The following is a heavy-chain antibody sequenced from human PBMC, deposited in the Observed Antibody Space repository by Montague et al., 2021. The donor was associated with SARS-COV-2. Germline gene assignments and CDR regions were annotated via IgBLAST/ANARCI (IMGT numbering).Heavy chain of an antibody. V-gene: IGHV4-4*07. CDR3: AGGSGIINFYNSGMDV. D-gene: IGHD3-10*01. Sequence: SETLSLTCTVSGGSISSYYLSWIRQPSGQGLEWIGRIYTSGTANYNLSLKSRVTMSVDTSKNQFSLKLRSLTAAYTAAYYCAGGSGIINFYNSGMDVWGQGTTVTVSS. CDR1: GGSISSYY. J-gene: IGHJ6*02. CDR2: IYTSGTA.